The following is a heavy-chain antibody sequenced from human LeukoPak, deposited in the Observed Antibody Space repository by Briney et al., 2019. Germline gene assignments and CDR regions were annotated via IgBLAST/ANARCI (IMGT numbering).Heavy chain of an antibody. CDR2: INPNSGGT. V-gene: IGHV1-2*02. CDR3: ARDPLPRTVTNYYYYMDV. D-gene: IGHD4-17*01. CDR1: GYTFSSSG. Sequence: ASVKVSCKASGYTFSSSGISWVRQAPGQGLEWMGWINPNSGGTNYAQKFQGRVTMTRDTSISTAYMELSRLRSDDTAVYYCARDPLPRTVTNYYYYMDVWGKGTTVTVSS. J-gene: IGHJ6*03.